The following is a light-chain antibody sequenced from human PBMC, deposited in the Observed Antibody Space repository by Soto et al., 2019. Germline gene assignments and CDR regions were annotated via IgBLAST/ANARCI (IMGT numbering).Light chain of an antibody. CDR2: NAS. V-gene: IGKV3-11*01. CDR3: QQRSSWPLT. Sequence: EIVLTQSPATLSLSPGETATLSCRASQSVSSSLAWYQQKPGQTPRLLIYNASNRATGIPARFSGSGSGTDFTLNVSSLEPEDFAVYYCQQRSSWPLTFGGGTKVEIK. J-gene: IGKJ4*01. CDR1: QSVSSS.